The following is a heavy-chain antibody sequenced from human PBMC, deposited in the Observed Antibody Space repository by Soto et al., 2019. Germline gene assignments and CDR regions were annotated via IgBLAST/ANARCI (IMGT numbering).Heavy chain of an antibody. CDR3: ASAPTGRTIYYFDY. Sequence: QVQLVQSGAEVKKPGSSVKVSCKASGGTFSSYAISWVRQAPGQGLEWMGGIIPIFGTANYAQKFQGRVTITADESTRTAYMELSSLRSEDTAVDYCASAPTGRTIYYFDYWGQGTLVTVSS. D-gene: IGHD1-7*01. J-gene: IGHJ4*02. V-gene: IGHV1-69*12. CDR1: GGTFSSYA. CDR2: IIPIFGTA.